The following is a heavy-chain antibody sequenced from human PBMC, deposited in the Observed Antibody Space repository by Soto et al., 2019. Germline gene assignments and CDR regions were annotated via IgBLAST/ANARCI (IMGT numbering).Heavy chain of an antibody. CDR1: GFTFSSYA. V-gene: IGHV3-23*01. D-gene: IGHD2-15*01. Sequence: EVQLLESGGGLVQPGGSLRLSCAASGFTFSSYAMSWVRQAPGKGLEWVSAISGSGGSTYYADPVKGRFTITGDKSKNTLYLQMNDLTAEDTAVYYGAKDSGELQSYWYFELWGGGTLVT. CDR3: AKDSGELQSYWYFEL. J-gene: IGHJ2*01. CDR2: ISGSGGST.